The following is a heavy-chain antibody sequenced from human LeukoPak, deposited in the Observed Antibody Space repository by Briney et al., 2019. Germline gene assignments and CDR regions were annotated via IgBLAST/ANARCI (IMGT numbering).Heavy chain of an antibody. CDR3: ARNGLRMYGMDV. CDR1: GGSISSGGYY. CDR2: IYYSGST. V-gene: IGHV4-31*03. J-gene: IGHJ6*02. D-gene: IGHD3-10*01. Sequence: PSETLSLTCTVSGGSISSGGYYWSWIRQHPGKGLEWIGYIYYSGSTYYNPSLKSRVTISVDTSKNQFSLKLSSVTAADTAVYYCARNGLRMYGMDVWGQGTTVTVSS.